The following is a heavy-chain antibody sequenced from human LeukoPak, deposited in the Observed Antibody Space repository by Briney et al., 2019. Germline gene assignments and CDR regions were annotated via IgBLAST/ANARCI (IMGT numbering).Heavy chain of an antibody. D-gene: IGHD3-9*01. CDR2: NSGSGGST. J-gene: IGHJ4*02. V-gene: IGHV3-23*01. Sequence: GGSLRLSCAASGFTFSSYGMSWVRQAPGKGLEWVSTNSGSGGSTYYADSVKGRFTISRDNSKNTLSLQMHSLRAEDTAVYYCAALPTGYQNFDYWGQGTLVTVSS. CDR3: AALPTGYQNFDY. CDR1: GFTFSSYG.